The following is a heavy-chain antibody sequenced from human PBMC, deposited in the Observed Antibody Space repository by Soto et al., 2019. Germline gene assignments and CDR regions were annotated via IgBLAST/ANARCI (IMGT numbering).Heavy chain of an antibody. CDR2: ISSSSSTI. J-gene: IGHJ5*02. CDR1: GFTFSSYS. V-gene: IGHV3-48*01. Sequence: EVQLVESGGGLVQPGGSLRLSCAASGFTFSSYSMNWVRQAPGKGLEWVSYISSSSSTIYYADSVKGRFTISRDNAKNSLYMPMNSLRAEDTAVYYCASEEGLLNWVDPWGQGTLVTVSS. CDR3: ASEEGLLNWVDP. D-gene: IGHD1-26*01.